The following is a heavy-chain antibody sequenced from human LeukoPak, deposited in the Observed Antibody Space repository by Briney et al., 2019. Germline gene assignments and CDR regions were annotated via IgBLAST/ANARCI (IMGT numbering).Heavy chain of an antibody. V-gene: IGHV3-23*01. D-gene: IGHD1-20*01. CDR2: TSGSGGST. J-gene: IGHJ4*02. Sequence: PGGSLRLSCAASGFTFSSYAMSWVRQAPGKGLEWVSATSGSGGSTYYADSVKGRFTISRDNSKNTLYLQMNSLRAEDTAVYYCARSPYDWNYGDYWGQGTLVTVSS. CDR1: GFTFSSYA. CDR3: ARSPYDWNYGDY.